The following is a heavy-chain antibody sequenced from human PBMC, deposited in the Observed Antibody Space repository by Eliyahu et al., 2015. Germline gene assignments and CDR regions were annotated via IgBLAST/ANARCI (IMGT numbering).Heavy chain of an antibody. CDR3: ARVDSGWYNDF. CDR2: TRNKANSYTT. D-gene: IGHD6-19*01. V-gene: IGHV3-72*01. Sequence: EVQLVXSGGGLVQPGXSLRLSXXASGFTFSDHXMDWVRQAPGKGLEXVGRTRNKANSYTTEYAASVRGRFTISRDDSKNSLYLQMNSLKTEDTAVYYCARVDSGWYNDFWGQGTLVTVSS. CDR1: GFTFSDHX. J-gene: IGHJ4*02.